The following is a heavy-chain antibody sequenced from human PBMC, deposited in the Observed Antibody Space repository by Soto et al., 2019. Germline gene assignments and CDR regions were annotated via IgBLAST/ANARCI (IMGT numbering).Heavy chain of an antibody. D-gene: IGHD2-15*01. J-gene: IGHJ6*02. CDR3: ARDRGYDAHDYYYNAMDV. CDR1: GFTFRSYT. V-gene: IGHV3-21*01. CDR2: IRGFSPYT. Sequence: EVQLVESGGGLVKPGGSLRLSCVASGFTFRSYTMNWVRQAPGKGLEWVSAIRGFSPYTFYADSLKGRFTISRDNAKNSLYLQMNILRAEDTAVYYCARDRGYDAHDYYYNAMDVWGQGTTVTVSS.